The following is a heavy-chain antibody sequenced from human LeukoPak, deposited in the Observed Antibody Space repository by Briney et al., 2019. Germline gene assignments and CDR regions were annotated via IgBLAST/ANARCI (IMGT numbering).Heavy chain of an antibody. CDR3: ARESGYNSYSSSWYDDY. Sequence: PGGSLRLSCAASGFTFNTYTMNWVRQAPGKGLEWVSYISGSSGIIDYADSVRGRFTISRDNAKNSLYLQMNSLRAEDTAVYYCARESGYNSYSSSWYDDYWGQGTLVTVSS. J-gene: IGHJ4*02. V-gene: IGHV3-48*01. CDR1: GFTFNTYT. D-gene: IGHD6-13*01. CDR2: ISGSSGII.